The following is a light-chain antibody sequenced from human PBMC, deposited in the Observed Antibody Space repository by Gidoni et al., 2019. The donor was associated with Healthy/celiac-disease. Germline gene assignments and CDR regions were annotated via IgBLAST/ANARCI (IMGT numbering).Light chain of an antibody. V-gene: IGKV1-5*01. J-gene: IGKJ2*01. CDR3: QQYNSYST. CDR2: DAS. CDR1: QSISSW. Sequence: DIQMTKSPSTLSASVGDRVTITCRASQSISSWLAWYQQKPGKAPKLLIYDASSLESWVQSRFIGSGSLTEFTLTISSLQPDDFATYYCQQYNSYSTFGQGTKLEIQ.